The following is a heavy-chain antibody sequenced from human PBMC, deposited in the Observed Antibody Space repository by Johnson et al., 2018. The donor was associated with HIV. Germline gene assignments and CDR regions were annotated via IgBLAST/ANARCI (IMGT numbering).Heavy chain of an antibody. CDR3: ARVVTFNWSFAAFDF. CDR1: GFTFDDYD. Sequence: VQLVESGGGVVWPGGSLRLSCAASGFTFDDYDMSWVRQAPGKGLEWVSGISWNGGSADYADSVKGRFTTSRDNAKNSRYLQMSSLVAEDTAFDYCARVVTFNWSFAAFDFWGQGTMVTVPS. J-gene: IGHJ3*01. D-gene: IGHD4-23*01. V-gene: IGHV3-20*04. CDR2: ISWNGGSA.